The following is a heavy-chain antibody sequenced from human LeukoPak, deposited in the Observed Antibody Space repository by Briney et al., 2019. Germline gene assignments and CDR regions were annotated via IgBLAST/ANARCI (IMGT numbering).Heavy chain of an antibody. CDR1: GGSISSYY. V-gene: IGHV4-59*01. J-gene: IGHJ3*02. D-gene: IGHD1-14*01. CDR2: IYYSGST. Sequence: SSETLSLTCTVSGGSISSYYWSWIRQPPGKGLEWIGYIYYSGSTNYNPSLKSRVTISVDTSKNQFSLKLTSVTAADTAVYYCARWTTGAFDIWGQGTMVTVSS. CDR3: ARWTTGAFDI.